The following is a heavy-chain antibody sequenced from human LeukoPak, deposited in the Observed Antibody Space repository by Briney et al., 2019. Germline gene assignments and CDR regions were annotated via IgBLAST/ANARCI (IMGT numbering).Heavy chain of an antibody. CDR2: VKSKTAGGTT. CDR1: GFTFSNAW. D-gene: IGHD1-1*01. Sequence: GGSLRLSCAASGFTFSNAWMSWVRQAPGKGLEWVGRVKSKTAGGTTDYAAPVKGRFTISRDDSKNTLYLQMNSLRAEDTAVYYCAREGAPQLSSYFDHWGQGTLVTVSS. J-gene: IGHJ4*02. CDR3: AREGAPQLSSYFDH. V-gene: IGHV3-15*01.